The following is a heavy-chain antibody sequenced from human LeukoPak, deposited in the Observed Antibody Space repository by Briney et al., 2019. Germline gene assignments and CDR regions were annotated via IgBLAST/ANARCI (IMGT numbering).Heavy chain of an antibody. Sequence: GASVKVSCKASGYTFNFYYMHWVRQAPGHGLEWMGWINPNSGGTNYAQKFQGRVTMTRDTSISTAYMELSRLRSDDTAVYYCARDIVVAGAFDIWGQGTMVTVSS. CDR3: ARDIVVAGAFDI. CDR2: INPNSGGT. CDR1: GYTFNFYY. D-gene: IGHD2-21*01. J-gene: IGHJ3*02. V-gene: IGHV1-2*02.